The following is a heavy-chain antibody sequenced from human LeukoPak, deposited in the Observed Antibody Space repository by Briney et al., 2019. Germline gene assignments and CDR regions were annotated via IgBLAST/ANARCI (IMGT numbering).Heavy chain of an antibody. Sequence: GGSLRLSCVGSGFTFSTYWMHWVRQAPGKGLVWVARINSDGSSTGYVDSVKGRFTISRDNARNSLYLQMNSLRAEDTAVYYCAREGDGYNSPIDSWGQGTLVTVSS. CDR3: AREGDGYNSPIDS. J-gene: IGHJ4*02. V-gene: IGHV3-74*01. CDR1: GFTFSTYW. D-gene: IGHD5-24*01. CDR2: INSDGSST.